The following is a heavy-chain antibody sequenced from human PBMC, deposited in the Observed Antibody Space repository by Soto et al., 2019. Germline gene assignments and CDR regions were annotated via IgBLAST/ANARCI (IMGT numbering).Heavy chain of an antibody. CDR3: ARDRFGRFGELSGSFDY. CDR2: IIPIFGTA. CDR1: GGTFSSYA. D-gene: IGHD3-10*01. J-gene: IGHJ4*02. V-gene: IGHV1-69*13. Sequence: SVKVSCKASGGTFSSYAISWVRQAPGQGLEWMGGIIPIFGTANYAQKFQGRVTITADESTSTAYMELSSLRSEDTAVYYCARDRFGRFGELSGSFDYWGQGTLVTVSS.